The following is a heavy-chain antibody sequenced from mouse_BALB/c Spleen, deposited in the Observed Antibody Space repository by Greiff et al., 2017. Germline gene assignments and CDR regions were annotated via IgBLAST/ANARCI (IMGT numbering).Heavy chain of an antibody. CDR3: ARNLAYYRYDRYYAMDY. J-gene: IGHJ4*01. CDR1: GFSLTSYG. Sequence: QVQLQQSGPGLVQPSQSLSITCTVSGFSLTSYGVHWVRQSPGKGLEWLGVIWSGGSTDYNAAFISRLSISKDNSKSQVFFKMNSLQANDTAIYYCARNLAYYRYDRYYAMDYWGQGTSVTVSS. CDR2: IWSGGST. V-gene: IGHV2-2*02. D-gene: IGHD2-14*01.